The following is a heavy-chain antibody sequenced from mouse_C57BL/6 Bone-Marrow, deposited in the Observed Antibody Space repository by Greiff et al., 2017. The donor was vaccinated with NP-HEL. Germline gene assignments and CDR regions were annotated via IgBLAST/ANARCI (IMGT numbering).Heavy chain of an antibody. D-gene: IGHD1-1*01. Sequence: VQLQQPGAELVKPGASVKLSCKASGYTFTSYWMHWVKQRPGQGLEWIGMIHPNSGSTNYNEKFKSKATLTVDKSSSTAYMQLSSLTSEDSAVYYCARFPLYYGSSYPYFDVWGTGTTVTVSS. CDR1: GYTFTSYW. J-gene: IGHJ1*03. CDR3: ARFPLYYGSSYPYFDV. CDR2: IHPNSGST. V-gene: IGHV1-64*01.